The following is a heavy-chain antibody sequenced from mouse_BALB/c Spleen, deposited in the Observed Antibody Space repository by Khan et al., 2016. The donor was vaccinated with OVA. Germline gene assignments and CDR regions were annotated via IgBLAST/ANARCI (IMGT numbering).Heavy chain of an antibody. CDR1: GFSLSNYG. CDR3: ARPFYNGAWFAY. CDR2: IWSGGTT. D-gene: IGHD1-3*01. J-gene: IGHJ3*01. V-gene: IGHV2-9*02. Sequence: QVQLKESGPGLVAPSQTLSITCTVSGFSLSNYGVHWVRQPPGKGLEWLGVIWSGGTTNHNSALMSRLTISKDDSTSQVFLKMNSLQTDDTAMYYCARPFYNGAWFAYWGQGTLVTVSA.